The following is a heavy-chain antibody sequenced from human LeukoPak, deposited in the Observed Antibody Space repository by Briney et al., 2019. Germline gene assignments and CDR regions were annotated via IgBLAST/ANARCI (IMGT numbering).Heavy chain of an antibody. V-gene: IGHV1-2*02. J-gene: IGHJ4*02. Sequence: ASVKVSCKASGYTLTGYYMHWVRQAPGQGLEWMGWINPNSGGTNYAQKFQGRVTMTRDTSISTAYMELSRLRSDDTAVYYCAVTGDHGGLSDYWGQGTLVTVSS. CDR1: GYTLTGYY. D-gene: IGHD7-27*01. CDR2: INPNSGGT. CDR3: AVTGDHGGLSDY.